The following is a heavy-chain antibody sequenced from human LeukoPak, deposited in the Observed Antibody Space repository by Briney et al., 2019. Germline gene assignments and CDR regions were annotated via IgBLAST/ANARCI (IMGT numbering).Heavy chain of an antibody. D-gene: IGHD1-26*01. CDR3: ARGGSGTYYHY. V-gene: IGHV4-59*07. CDR1: GGSITSYH. Sequence: SDTLSLTCTVSGGSITSYHYSWIRQPPGQGLEWIGYIYYSGSTNYNPSLKSRVTISVDTSKNQFSLKLSSVTAADTAVYYCARGGSGTYYHYWGQGTLVTVSS. J-gene: IGHJ4*02. CDR2: IYYSGST.